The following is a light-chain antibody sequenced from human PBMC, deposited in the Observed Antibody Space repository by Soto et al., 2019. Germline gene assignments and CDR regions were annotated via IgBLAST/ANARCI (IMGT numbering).Light chain of an antibody. V-gene: IGKV3-20*01. J-gene: IGKJ1*01. CDR3: QQYGSSPGWT. Sequence: ESVLTQSPGTLSLSPGERATLSCRASQSVNSNLAWYQQKPGQAPRLLIYGASSRATGIPDRFSGSGSGTDFTLTISRLEPEDFAVYYCQQYGSSPGWTFGQGTKVDIK. CDR1: QSVNSN. CDR2: GAS.